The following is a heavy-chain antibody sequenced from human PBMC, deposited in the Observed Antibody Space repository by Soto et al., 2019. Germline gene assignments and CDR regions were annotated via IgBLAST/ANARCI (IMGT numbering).Heavy chain of an antibody. Sequence: HPGGYLRLSCAASGFIFKMYWMHWVRQSPGKGLVWISRIYSDGTYSDYADSVRGRFTISRDNVNDTLYLQMDNLRAEDSGLYYSTRGPPHISTGTGAYWGQVNQATVPS. V-gene: IGHV3-74*01. CDR1: GFIFKMYW. D-gene: IGHD3-9*01. J-gene: IGHJ4*02. CDR3: TRGPPHISTGTGAY. CDR2: IYSDGTYS.